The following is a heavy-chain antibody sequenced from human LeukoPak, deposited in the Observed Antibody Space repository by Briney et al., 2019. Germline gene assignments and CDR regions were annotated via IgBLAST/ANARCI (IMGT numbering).Heavy chain of an antibody. D-gene: IGHD2-15*01. CDR3: ARVSTLLGYCSGGSCRGGDDY. CDR2: ISAYNGNT. J-gene: IGHJ4*02. CDR1: GYTFTSYG. V-gene: IGHV1-18*04. Sequence: ASVRVSCEASGYTFTSYGISWVRQAPGQGLEWMGWISAYNGNTNYAQKLQGRVTMTTDTSTSTAYMELRSLRSDDTAVYYCARVSTLLGYCSGGSCRGGDDYWGQGTLVTVSS.